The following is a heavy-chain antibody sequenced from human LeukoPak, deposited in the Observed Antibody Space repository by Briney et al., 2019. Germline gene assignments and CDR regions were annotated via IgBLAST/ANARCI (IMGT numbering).Heavy chain of an antibody. V-gene: IGHV1-18*01. J-gene: IGHJ4*02. CDR2: ISAYNGNT. CDR3: ARTTSYDFWSGYQYYFDY. D-gene: IGHD3-3*01. CDR1: GYTFTSYG. Sequence: ASVKVSCKASGYTFTSYGISWVRQAPGQGLEWMGWISAYNGNTNYAQKLQGRVTMTTDTSTSTAYMELRSLRSDDTAVYYCARTTSYDFWSGYQYYFDYWGQGTLVTVSS.